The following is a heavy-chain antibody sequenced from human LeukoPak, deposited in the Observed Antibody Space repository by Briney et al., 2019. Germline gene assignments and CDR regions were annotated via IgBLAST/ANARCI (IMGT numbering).Heavy chain of an antibody. J-gene: IGHJ4*02. CDR3: ARYCSSTSCYTYFDY. V-gene: IGHV1-69*13. CDR1: GGTFSSYA. Sequence: SVKVSCKASGGTFSSYAISWVRQAPGQGLEWMGGIIPIFGTANYAQKFQGRVTITADESTSTAYMELSSLRSEDTAVYYCARYCSSTSCYTYFDYWGQGTLITVSS. D-gene: IGHD2-2*02. CDR2: IIPIFGTA.